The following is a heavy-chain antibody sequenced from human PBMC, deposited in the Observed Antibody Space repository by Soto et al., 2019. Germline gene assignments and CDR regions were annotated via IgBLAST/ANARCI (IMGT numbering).Heavy chain of an antibody. V-gene: IGHV4-34*01. CDR2: INHSGCT. J-gene: IGHJ4*02. CDR1: GGSFSSYD. Sequence: QLQLQQRGAGLLKPSETLSLTCAVYGGSFSSYDWSWIRQPPGTGLEWFGEINHSGCTNYNPSLTSRVTMSVDTSKNQFSLKLTSVTAVDTVVYYCARDKITGLFDYWGQGTLVTVSS. D-gene: IGHD2-8*02. CDR3: ARDKITGLFDY.